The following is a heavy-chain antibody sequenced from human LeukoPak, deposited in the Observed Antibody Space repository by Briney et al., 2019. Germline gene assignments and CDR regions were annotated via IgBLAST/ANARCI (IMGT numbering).Heavy chain of an antibody. CDR1: GDFISSVGYY. D-gene: IGHD3-10*01. J-gene: IGHJ5*02. Sequence: SETLSLTCTVSGDFISSVGYYWGWIRQPPGKGLECIGSIYYSGSTYYNPSLKSRVTISVDTSKNQFSLKLSSVTAADTAVYYCARGWAVRGVISNWFDPWGQGTLVTVSS. CDR3: ARGWAVRGVISNWFDP. CDR2: IYYSGST. V-gene: IGHV4-39*07.